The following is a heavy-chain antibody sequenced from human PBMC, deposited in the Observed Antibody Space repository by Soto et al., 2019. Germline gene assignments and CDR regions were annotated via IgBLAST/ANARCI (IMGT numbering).Heavy chain of an antibody. CDR3: AKEGYQLTPFNGMDV. Sequence: GSLRLSCAASGFTFSSYGMHWVRQAPGKGLEWVAVISYDGSNKYYADSVKGRFTISRDNSKNTLYLQMNSLRAEDTAVYYCAKEGYQLTPFNGMDVWGQGT. CDR1: GFTFSSYG. V-gene: IGHV3-30*18. D-gene: IGHD2-2*01. J-gene: IGHJ6*02. CDR2: ISYDGSNK.